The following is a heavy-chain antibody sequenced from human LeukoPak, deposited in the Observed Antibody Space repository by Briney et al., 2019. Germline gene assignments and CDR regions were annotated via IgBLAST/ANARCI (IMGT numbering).Heavy chain of an antibody. CDR1: GGSISSYY. J-gene: IGHJ4*02. CDR3: AREVPVSLRFLEWENFDS. D-gene: IGHD3-3*01. Sequence: SETLSLTCTVSGGSISSYYWSWIRQPPGKGLEWIGYIYYSGSTNYNPSLKSRVTISVDTSKNQFSLKLSSVTAADTAVYFCAREVPVSLRFLEWENFDSWGQGALVTVSS. V-gene: IGHV4-59*12. CDR2: IYYSGST.